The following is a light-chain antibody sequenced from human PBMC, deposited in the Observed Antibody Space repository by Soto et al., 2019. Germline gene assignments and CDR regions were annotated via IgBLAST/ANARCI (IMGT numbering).Light chain of an antibody. CDR2: EGS. CDR3: CAYAGSSLS. V-gene: IGLV2-23*01. Sequence: QSALTQPASVSGSPGQSITISCTGTSSDVGSYNLVSWYQQHPGKAPKLMIYEGSKRPSGVSNRFCGSKSGNTASLTISGLPAEDEADYYCCAYAGSSLSFGTGTKVTVL. CDR1: SSDVGSYNL. J-gene: IGLJ1*01.